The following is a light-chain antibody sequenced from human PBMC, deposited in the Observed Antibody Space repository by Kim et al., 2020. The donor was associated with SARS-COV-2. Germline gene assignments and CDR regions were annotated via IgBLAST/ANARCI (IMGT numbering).Light chain of an antibody. CDR3: CSYAGSFSAV. Sequence: SVRIFSNGTSGDGGGYDYVAWYQQHPDKVPKPMIYDDNRRPSGVPDRFSGSKSGSAAFLTISGLQAKDEADCYCCSYAGSFSAVFGGDTKVTVL. J-gene: IGLJ6*01. V-gene: IGLV2-11*01. CDR1: SGDGGGYDY. CDR2: DDN.